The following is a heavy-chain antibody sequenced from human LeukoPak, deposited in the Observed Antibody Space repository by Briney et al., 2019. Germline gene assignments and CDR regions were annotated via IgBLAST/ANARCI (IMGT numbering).Heavy chain of an antibody. D-gene: IGHD6-19*01. CDR3: ARDGAVAGTGDY. CDR2: IIPIFGTA. V-gene: IGHV1-69*05. Sequence: AASVKVSCKASGGTFSSYAISWVRQAPGQGLEWMGGIIPIFGTANYAQKLQGRVTMTTDTSTSTAYMELRSLRSDDTAVYYCARDGAVAGTGDYWGQGTLVTVSS. CDR1: GGTFSSYA. J-gene: IGHJ4*02.